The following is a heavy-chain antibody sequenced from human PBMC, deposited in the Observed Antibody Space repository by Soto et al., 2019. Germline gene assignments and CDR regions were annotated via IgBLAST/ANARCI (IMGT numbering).Heavy chain of an antibody. D-gene: IGHD1-7*01. CDR1: GGSISSSNW. CDR2: IYHSGST. J-gene: IGHJ6*02. V-gene: IGHV4-4*02. Sequence: ETLCVTCAVSGGSISSSNWWSWVRQPPGKGLEWIGEIYHSGSTNYNPSLKSRVTISVDKSKNQFSLKLSSVTAADTAVYYCARDLNWNYGGANYYNYYGMDVWGQGTTVT. CDR3: ARDLNWNYGGANYYNYYGMDV.